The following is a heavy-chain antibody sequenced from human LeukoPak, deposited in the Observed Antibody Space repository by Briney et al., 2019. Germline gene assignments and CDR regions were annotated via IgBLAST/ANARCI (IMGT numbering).Heavy chain of an antibody. J-gene: IGHJ4*02. CDR1: GGSISSYY. V-gene: IGHV4-59*01. CDR2: IYYSEST. D-gene: IGHD3-10*01. CDR3: ARMLPLYYGSGSYAFDY. Sequence: SETLSLTCTVSGGSISSYYWSWIRQPPGKGLEWIGYIYYSESTTYNPSLKSRVTISVDTSKNQFSLKLSSVTAADTAVYYCARMLPLYYGSGSYAFDYWGQGTLVTVSS.